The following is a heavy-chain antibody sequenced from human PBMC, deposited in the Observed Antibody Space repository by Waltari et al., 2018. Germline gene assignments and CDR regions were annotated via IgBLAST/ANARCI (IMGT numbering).Heavy chain of an antibody. V-gene: IGHV4-39*02. CDR1: GGSISSSSYY. J-gene: IGHJ4*02. D-gene: IGHD3-10*01. CDR2: IYYSGST. Sequence: QLQLQESGPGLVKPSETLSLTCTVSGGSISSSSYYWGWIRQPPGKGLEWIGSIYYSGSTYYNPSLKGRVTISVDTSKNNLFLNLNSVTAADTAVYYCARDVEGNGVLYGSPRRFDYWGQGILVTVSS. CDR3: ARDVEGNGVLYGSPRRFDY.